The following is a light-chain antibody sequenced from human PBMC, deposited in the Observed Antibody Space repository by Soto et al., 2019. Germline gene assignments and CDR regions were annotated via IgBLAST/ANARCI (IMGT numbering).Light chain of an antibody. V-gene: IGLV1-51*02. CDR2: ENN. Sequence: QSALTQPPSVSAAPGQKVTISCSGSNSNIGNMYVSWYQHVPGTAPKLLIYENNRRPSGIPDRFSGSKSGTSATLGITGLQTGDEADYYCGTWDSSLSVVFGGGTKVTVL. J-gene: IGLJ2*01. CDR3: GTWDSSLSVV. CDR1: NSNIGNMY.